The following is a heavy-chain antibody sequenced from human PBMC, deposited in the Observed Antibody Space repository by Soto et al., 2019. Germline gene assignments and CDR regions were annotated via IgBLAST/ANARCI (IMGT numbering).Heavy chain of an antibody. CDR1: GGSISSGDYY. CDR2: IYYSGST. J-gene: IGHJ4*02. V-gene: IGHV4-30-4*02. Sequence: PSETLSLTCTVSGGSISSGDYYWSWIRQPPGKGLELIGYIYYSGSTYYNPSLKSRVTISVDTSKNQFSLKLTSVTAADTAVYYCARDNGYSYGYNLDHWGQGTLVTVSS. D-gene: IGHD5-18*01. CDR3: ARDNGYSYGYNLDH.